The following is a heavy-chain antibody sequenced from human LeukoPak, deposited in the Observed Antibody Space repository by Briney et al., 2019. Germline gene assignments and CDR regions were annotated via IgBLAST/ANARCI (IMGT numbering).Heavy chain of an antibody. CDR1: GFTFTSYA. V-gene: IGHV3-23*01. CDR3: AKDGVGDSSGYYLLGH. J-gene: IGHJ4*02. Sequence: PGGSLRLSCAASGFTFTSYAMNWVRQAPGKGLEWVSAIGVSGGSTFYADSVKGRFTVSRDNSKNTLYLEMNSLRAEDTAVYYCAKDGVGDSSGYYLLGHWGQGTLVTVSS. CDR2: IGVSGGST. D-gene: IGHD3-22*01.